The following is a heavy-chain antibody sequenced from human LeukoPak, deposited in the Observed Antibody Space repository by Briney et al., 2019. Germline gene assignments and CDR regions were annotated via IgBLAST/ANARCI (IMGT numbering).Heavy chain of an antibody. Sequence: SGGSLRLSCAASGFTFSTYGMHWVRQAPGKGLEGVAVIWYDGSNKYYADFVKGRFTISRDNSKNTLYLQMNSLRAEDTAVYYCASQYCSSTRCYVRQQLVLGHYWGQGTLVTVSS. CDR2: IWYDGSNK. J-gene: IGHJ4*02. CDR3: ASQYCSSTRCYVRQQLVLGHY. V-gene: IGHV3-33*01. D-gene: IGHD2-2*01. CDR1: GFTFSTYG.